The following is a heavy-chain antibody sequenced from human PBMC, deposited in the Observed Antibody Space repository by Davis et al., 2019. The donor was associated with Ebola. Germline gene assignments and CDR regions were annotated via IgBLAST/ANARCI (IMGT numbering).Heavy chain of an antibody. D-gene: IGHD6-6*01. CDR3: ARVGWSSSSGWGGALWY. CDR2: SNSDGSST. J-gene: IGHJ4*02. CDR1: GFTFSSYC. Sequence: GESLKISCAASGFTFSSYCMHWVRQAPGKGLVWVSRSNSDGSSTSYADSVKGRFTISRDNAKNTLCLQMNSLRAEDTAVYYCARVGWSSSSGWGGALWYWGQGTLVTVSS. V-gene: IGHV3-74*01.